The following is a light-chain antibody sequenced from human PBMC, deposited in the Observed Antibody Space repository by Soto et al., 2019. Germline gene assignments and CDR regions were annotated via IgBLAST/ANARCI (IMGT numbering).Light chain of an antibody. CDR1: QSISTS. Sequence: DIQMTQSPSSLSASVGDRVTITCRTSQSISTSLNWYQQKPGKAPKVLIYGASSLHSGVPSRFSGGGSGTDFTLTISSLQAEDFATYYCQESLSFLWGTFGPGTKVEVK. V-gene: IGKV1-39*01. J-gene: IGKJ1*01. CDR2: GAS. CDR3: QESLSFLWGT.